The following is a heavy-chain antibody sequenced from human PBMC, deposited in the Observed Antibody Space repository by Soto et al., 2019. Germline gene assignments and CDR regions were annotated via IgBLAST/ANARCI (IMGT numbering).Heavy chain of an antibody. D-gene: IGHD2-15*01. CDR3: AGTDCSSHDSICYYYNVMDV. V-gene: IGHV1-18*01. CDR2: ISPYNGHT. J-gene: IGHJ6*02. Sequence: ASVKVSCKASGYTFNNYGITWVRQAPGQGLEWMGWISPYNGHTNYAQKLQGRVTMTTDTSTSTAYMELRSLRSDDTAVYYCAGTDCSSHDSICYYYNVMDVWGQGTTVTVSS. CDR1: GYTFNNYG.